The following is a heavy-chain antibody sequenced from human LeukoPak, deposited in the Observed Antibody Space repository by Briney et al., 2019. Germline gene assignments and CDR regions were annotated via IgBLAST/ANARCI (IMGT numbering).Heavy chain of an antibody. V-gene: IGHV3-48*03. Sequence: GGSLRLSCAASGFTFSSYEVNWVRQAPGKGLEWVSYISSSGSTIYYADSVKGRFTISRDNAKNSLYLQMNSLRAEDTAVYYCARFWYGSGSYPYYFGYWGQGTLVTVSS. CDR1: GFTFSSYE. CDR2: ISSSGSTI. J-gene: IGHJ4*02. CDR3: ARFWYGSGSYPYYFGY. D-gene: IGHD3-10*01.